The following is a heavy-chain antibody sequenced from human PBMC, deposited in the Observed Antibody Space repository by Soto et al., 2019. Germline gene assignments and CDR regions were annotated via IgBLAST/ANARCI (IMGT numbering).Heavy chain of an antibody. Sequence: QVQLVESGGGVVQPGRSLRLSCAASGFTVSNTGMHWVRQAPGKGLEWVAVIWYDGNTKYYADSVKGRFTISRDTSKNTLYLQLNSLRAEDSAVYYCARDPCFSSGSIPYLDYWGQGTLVTVSS. J-gene: IGHJ4*02. D-gene: IGHD2-15*01. CDR1: GFTVSNTG. CDR2: IWYDGNTK. V-gene: IGHV3-33*01. CDR3: ARDPCFSSGSIPYLDY.